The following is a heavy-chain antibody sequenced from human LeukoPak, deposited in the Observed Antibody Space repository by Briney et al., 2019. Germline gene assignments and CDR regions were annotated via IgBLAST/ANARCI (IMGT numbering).Heavy chain of an antibody. CDR2: MYHNGRT. J-gene: IGHJ6*03. D-gene: IGHD6-25*01. CDR1: GGSISSDDW. CDR3: ARGAAGPYYYYYSMDV. V-gene: IGHV4-4*02. Sequence: SGTLSLTWTVSGGSISSDDWWTWVRQAPGKGLEWIGEMYHNGRTNYNPSLMSRVPMSVDKSKNQFSLKLSSVTAADTAVYYCARGAAGPYYYYYSMDVWGKGTTVTVSS.